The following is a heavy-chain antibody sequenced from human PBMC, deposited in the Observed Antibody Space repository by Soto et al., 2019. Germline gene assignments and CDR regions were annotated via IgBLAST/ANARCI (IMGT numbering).Heavy chain of an antibody. J-gene: IGHJ6*02. CDR1: GFTFSSYA. CDR2: ISGSGGST. CDR3: AKDPLERYGSGSYGSYNGMDV. Sequence: EVQLLESGGGLVQPGGSLRLSCTASGFTFSSYAMSWVRQAPGKGLEWVSAISGSGGSTYYADSVKGRFTISRDNSKNTLYLQMNSLRAEDTAVYYCAKDPLERYGSGSYGSYNGMDVWGQGTTVTVSS. V-gene: IGHV3-23*01. D-gene: IGHD3-10*01.